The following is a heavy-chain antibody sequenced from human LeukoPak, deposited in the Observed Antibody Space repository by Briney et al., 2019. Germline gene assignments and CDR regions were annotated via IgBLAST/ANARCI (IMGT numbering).Heavy chain of an antibody. J-gene: IGHJ4*02. V-gene: IGHV3-21*01. D-gene: IGHD6-19*01. CDR3: ARVQKELYSSGWPIDY. CDR2: ISSSSSYI. Sequence: PGGSLRLSCATSGFTFSSYSMNWVRQAPGKGLEWVSYISSSSSYIYYADSVKGRFTISRDNAKNSLYLQMNSLRAEDTAVYYCARVQKELYSSGWPIDYWGQGTLVTVSS. CDR1: GFTFSSYS.